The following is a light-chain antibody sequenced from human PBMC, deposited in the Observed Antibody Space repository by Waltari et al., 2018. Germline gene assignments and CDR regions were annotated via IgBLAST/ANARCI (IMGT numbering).Light chain of an antibody. J-gene: IGKJ1*01. CDR1: QSVLYSSNNKNY. Sequence: DIVMTQSPDSLAVFLGERATINCKSSQSVLYSSNNKNYLAWYKQRPGQPPKRLIYWASTREAGVPDRFSGSGSGTDFTLTISSLQAEDVAVYYCQQYYNVPWTFGQGTKVEIK. V-gene: IGKV4-1*01. CDR2: WAS. CDR3: QQYYNVPWT.